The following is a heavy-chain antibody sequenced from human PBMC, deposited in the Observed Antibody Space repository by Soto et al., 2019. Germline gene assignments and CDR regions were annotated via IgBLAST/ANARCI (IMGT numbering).Heavy chain of an antibody. Sequence: PGWSLRLSWAASGFTFSIYAMSWFPQAPRKGLEWVSDITANTGSTNYADSVKGRFTISRDNSKNTLYLQLNSLRAEDTAVLVGSSLTGGWFFDEWGQGALVT. CDR2: ITANTGST. D-gene: IGHD6-19*01. CDR1: GFTFSIYA. V-gene: IGHV3-23*01. CDR3: SSLTGGWFFDE. J-gene: IGHJ4*01.